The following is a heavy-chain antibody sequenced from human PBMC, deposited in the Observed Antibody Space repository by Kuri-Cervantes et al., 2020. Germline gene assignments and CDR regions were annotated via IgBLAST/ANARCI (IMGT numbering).Heavy chain of an antibody. Sequence: GGSLRLSCAASGFTFSSYGMHWVRQAPGKGLEWVAVIWYDGSNKYYADSVKGRFTTSRDNSKNTLYLQMNSLRAEDTAVYYCARGGGFLDYYGMDVWGQGTTVTVSS. CDR1: GFTFSSYG. D-gene: IGHD2/OR15-2a*01. V-gene: IGHV3-33*08. CDR2: IWYDGSNK. J-gene: IGHJ6*02. CDR3: ARGGGFLDYYGMDV.